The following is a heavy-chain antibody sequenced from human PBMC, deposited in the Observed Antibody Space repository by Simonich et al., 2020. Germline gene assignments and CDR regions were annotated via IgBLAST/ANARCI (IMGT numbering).Heavy chain of an antibody. V-gene: IGHV3-30*18. Sequence: QVQLVESGGGVVQPGRSLRLSCAASGFTFSSYGMHWVRQAPGKGLMWVAVIWYDGSNKYYADSVKGRFTISRDNSKNKLYLQMNSLRAEDTAMYYCAKSRIVGATTDAFDIWGQGTMVTVSS. CDR3: AKSRIVGATTDAFDI. D-gene: IGHD1-26*01. CDR1: GFTFSSYG. J-gene: IGHJ3*02. CDR2: IWYDGSNK.